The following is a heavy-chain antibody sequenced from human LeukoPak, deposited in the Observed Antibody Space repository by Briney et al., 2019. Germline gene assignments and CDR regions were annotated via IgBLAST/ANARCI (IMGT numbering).Heavy chain of an antibody. CDR2: ISGGGGTT. CDR3: AKGYSGSYLDY. J-gene: IGHJ4*02. CDR1: GFTFSSCA. Sequence: GGSLRLSCAASGFTFSSCAMTWVRQAPGKGLEWVSVISGGGGTTYHADSVKGRFTISRDNSENTLYLQMNSLRAEDTAVYYCAKGYSGSYLDYWGQGTLVTVSS. V-gene: IGHV3-23*01. D-gene: IGHD1-26*01.